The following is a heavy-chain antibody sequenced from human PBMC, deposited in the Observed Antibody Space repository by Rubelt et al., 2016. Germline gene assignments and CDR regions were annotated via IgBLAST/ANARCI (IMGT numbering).Heavy chain of an antibody. V-gene: IGHV1-18*01. CDR2: ISAYEGNT. J-gene: IGHJ3*02. Sequence: QVQLVQSGAEVKKPGASVKVSCKASGYTFTSSGICWVRQAPGQGLEWMGWISAYEGNTNYAQKVQGRVTMTTATPTSTAYMKVRGLTSDDSAVYFCARDQLALYAFDIWGQGTMVTVSS. CDR1: GYTFTSSG. CDR3: ARDQLALYAFDI. D-gene: IGHD6-13*01.